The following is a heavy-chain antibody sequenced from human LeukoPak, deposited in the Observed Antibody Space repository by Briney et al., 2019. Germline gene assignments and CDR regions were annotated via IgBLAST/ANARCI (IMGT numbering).Heavy chain of an antibody. J-gene: IGHJ4*02. CDR2: IYYSGST. CDR3: ARKRDYGDHWYFDY. CDR1: GGSISSYY. V-gene: IGHV4-59*01. Sequence: PSVTLSLTCTVSGGSISSYYWRWIRHPPGKGLEWIGYIYYSGSTNYNPSLKSRVTISVDASKNQFSLKLSSVTAADTAVYYCARKRDYGDHWYFDYWGQGTLVTVSS. D-gene: IGHD4-17*01.